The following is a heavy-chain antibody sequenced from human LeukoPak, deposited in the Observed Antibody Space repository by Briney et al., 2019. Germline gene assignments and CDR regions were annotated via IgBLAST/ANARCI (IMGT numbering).Heavy chain of an antibody. CDR3: VNPGVYIVSY. CDR1: GFIFSDYS. V-gene: IGHV3-21*01. Sequence: GGSLRLSCAASGFIFSDYSMNWVRQAPGKGLEWVSTVGSTSTYTHYADSVKGRFTISRDNAENSLYLQMNNLRPEDTAVYYCVNPGVYIVSYWGQGTLVTVSS. J-gene: IGHJ4*02. CDR2: VGSTSTYT. D-gene: IGHD2-21*01.